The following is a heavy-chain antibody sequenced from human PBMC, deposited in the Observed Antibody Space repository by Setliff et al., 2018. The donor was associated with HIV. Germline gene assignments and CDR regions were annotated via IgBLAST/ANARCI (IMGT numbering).Heavy chain of an antibody. Sequence: LSLTCTVSGGSISSGSYYWSWIRQPAGKGLEWVSRINSDGSSTSYADSVKGRFTISRDNAKNSLYLQMTSLRAEDTAVYYCAREWDTDMAHLDYWGQGTKVTVSS. D-gene: IGHD5-18*01. CDR2: INSDGSST. V-gene: IGHV3-74*01. CDR3: AREWDTDMAHLDY. CDR1: GGSISSGSYY. J-gene: IGHJ4*02.